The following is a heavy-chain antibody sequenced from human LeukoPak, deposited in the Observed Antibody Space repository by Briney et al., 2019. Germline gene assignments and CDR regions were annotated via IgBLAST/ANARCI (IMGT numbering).Heavy chain of an antibody. V-gene: IGHV3-74*01. CDR3: AKTRYNWNYAYLDY. CDR1: GNYW. J-gene: IGHJ4*02. Sequence: GGSLRLSCAASGNYWMHWVRQAPGKGLVWVSHINSDGSWTSYADSVKGRFTISRDNSKNTLYLQMNSLRAEDTAVYYCAKTRYNWNYAYLDYWGQGTLVTVSS. CDR2: INSDGSWT. D-gene: IGHD1-7*01.